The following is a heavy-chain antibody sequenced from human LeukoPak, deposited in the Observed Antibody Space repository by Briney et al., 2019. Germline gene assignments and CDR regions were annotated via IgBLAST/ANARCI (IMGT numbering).Heavy chain of an antibody. J-gene: IGHJ6*02. CDR3: ARSGGVAAIVGSYYYYGMDV. V-gene: IGHV1-69*13. CDR2: IIPIFGTA. D-gene: IGHD5-12*01. CDR1: GGTFSSYA. Sequence: SVKVSCKTSGGTFSSYAISWVRQAPGQGLEWMGGIIPIFGTANYAQKFQGRVTITADESTSTAYMELSSLRSEDTAVYYCARSGGVAAIVGSYYYYGMDVWGQGTTVTVSS.